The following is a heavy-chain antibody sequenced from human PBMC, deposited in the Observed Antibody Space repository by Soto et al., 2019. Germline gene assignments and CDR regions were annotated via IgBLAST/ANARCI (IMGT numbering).Heavy chain of an antibody. D-gene: IGHD3-10*01. CDR3: VGGQYYFDY. V-gene: IGHV3-30*03. CDR1: GFPFSSYG. J-gene: IGHJ4*02. CDR2: ISYDGSNK. Sequence: QVQLVESVGGVVQPGRSLRLSCAASGFPFSSYGMHWVREAPGKGLEWVAVISYDGSNKYYADSVKGRFTIFRDNSASTLFLQMNSLRPEDTALYYCVGGQYYFDYRGQGTLVTVSP.